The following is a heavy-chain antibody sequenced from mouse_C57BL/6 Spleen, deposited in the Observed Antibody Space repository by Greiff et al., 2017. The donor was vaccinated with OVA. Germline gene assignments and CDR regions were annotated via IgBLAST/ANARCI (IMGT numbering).Heavy chain of an antibody. CDR3: AGGGNYDAMDY. D-gene: IGHD2-1*01. CDR1: GFTFSDYG. J-gene: IGHJ4*01. CDR2: ISSGSSTI. Sequence: EVQLVESGGGLVKPAGSLKLSCAASGFTFSDYGMHWVRQAPEKGLEWVAYISSGSSTIYYADTVKGRFTISRDNAKNTLFLQMTSLRSEDTAMYYCAGGGNYDAMDYWGQGTSVTVSS. V-gene: IGHV5-17*01.